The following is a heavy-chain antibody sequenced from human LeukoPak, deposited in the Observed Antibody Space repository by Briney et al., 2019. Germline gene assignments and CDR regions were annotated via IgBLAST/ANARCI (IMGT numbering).Heavy chain of an antibody. CDR3: VRDQNY. Sequence: GGSLRLSCAPSGFTVSTNYMSWVRQAPGQGLEWVSVFYSGGNTYYADSVKGRFTVSSDNSKNTLYLQMNSLRAEDTAVYYCVRDQNYWGQGTLVTVSS. CDR1: GFTVSTNY. CDR2: FYSGGNT. V-gene: IGHV3-53*01. J-gene: IGHJ4*02.